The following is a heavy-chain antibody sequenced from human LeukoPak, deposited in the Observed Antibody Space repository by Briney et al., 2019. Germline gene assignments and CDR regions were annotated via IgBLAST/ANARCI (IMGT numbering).Heavy chain of an antibody. CDR1: GGSISSGSYY. CDR3: ARQVVVPAALSP. CDR2: IYTSGST. J-gene: IGHJ5*02. V-gene: IGHV4-61*02. Sequence: SETLSLTCTVSGGSISSGSYYWSWIRQPAGKGLEWIGRIYTSGSTNYNPSLKSRVTISVDTSKNQFSLKLSSVTAADTAVYYCARQVVVPAALSPWGQGTLVTVSS. D-gene: IGHD2-2*01.